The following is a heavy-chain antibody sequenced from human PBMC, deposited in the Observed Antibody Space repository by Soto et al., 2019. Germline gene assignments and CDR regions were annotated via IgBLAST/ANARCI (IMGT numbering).Heavy chain of an antibody. V-gene: IGHV3-23*01. CDR1: GFTFSNYA. CDR2: NGTSGGST. D-gene: IGHD4-17*01. J-gene: IGHJ2*01. CDR3: AKDAGSTVTYWYFDL. Sequence: EVQLLESGGGLVQPGGSLRLSCAASGFTFSNYALSWVRQAPGKGLEWVSTNGTSGGSTYYADSVKGRFTISRDNSKNTLYLQMNSLRTDDTAVYYCAKDAGSTVTYWYFDLWGRGTLVTVSS.